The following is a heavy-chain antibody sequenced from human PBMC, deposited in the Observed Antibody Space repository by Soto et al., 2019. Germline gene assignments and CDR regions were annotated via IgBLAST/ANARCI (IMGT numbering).Heavy chain of an antibody. V-gene: IGHV3-21*01. CDR2: ISSSSSYI. D-gene: IGHD1-26*01. CDR1: GFTSSSYS. Sequence: GGSLRLSCAASGFTSSSYSMNWVRQAPGKGLEWVSSISSSSSYIYYADSVKGRFTISRDNAKNSLYLQMNSLRAEDTAVYYCARMGGALYVAFDIWGQGTMVTVSS. CDR3: ARMGGALYVAFDI. J-gene: IGHJ3*02.